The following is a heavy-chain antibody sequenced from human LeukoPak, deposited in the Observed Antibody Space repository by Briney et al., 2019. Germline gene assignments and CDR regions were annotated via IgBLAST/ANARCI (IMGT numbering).Heavy chain of an antibody. CDR2: ISGSGGTT. D-gene: IGHD6-13*01. CDR1: GFTFSSYV. V-gene: IGHV3-23*01. Sequence: GGSPRLSCTASGFTFSSYVMTWVRQAPGKGLEWVSGISGSGGTTFYADSVKGRLTISRDNSKNTLFLQMNSLRVEDTAVYYCTKGYGSWYFFDYWGQGTLVTVSS. J-gene: IGHJ4*02. CDR3: TKGYGSWYFFDY.